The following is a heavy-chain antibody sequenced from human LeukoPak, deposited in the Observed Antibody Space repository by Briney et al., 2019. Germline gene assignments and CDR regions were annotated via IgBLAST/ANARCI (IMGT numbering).Heavy chain of an antibody. V-gene: IGHV3-30-3*01. CDR1: GYTFTGYY. CDR2: ISHDGSNK. D-gene: IGHD6-13*01. CDR3: ARGEISSSRKDY. Sequence: SCKASGYTFTGYYMHWVRQAPGKGLEWVAAISHDGSNKYYADSVKGRFTLSRDSSKNTLYLQMDSLRAEDTAVYYCARGEISSSRKDYWGQGTPVTVSS. J-gene: IGHJ4*02.